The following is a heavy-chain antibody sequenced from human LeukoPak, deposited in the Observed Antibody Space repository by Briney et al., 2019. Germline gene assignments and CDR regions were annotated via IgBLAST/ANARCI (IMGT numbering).Heavy chain of an antibody. D-gene: IGHD1-26*01. J-gene: IGHJ5*02. CDR3: AKDLRGGSYRPFWFDP. V-gene: IGHV3-23*01. CDR2: ISGSGGST. CDR1: GFTFSSYA. Sequence: PGGSLRLSCAASGFTFSSYAMSWVRQAPGKGLEWVSAISGSGGSTYYADSVKGRFTISRDNSKNTLYLQMNSLRAEDTAVYYCAKDLRGGSYRPFWFDPWGQGTLVTVSS.